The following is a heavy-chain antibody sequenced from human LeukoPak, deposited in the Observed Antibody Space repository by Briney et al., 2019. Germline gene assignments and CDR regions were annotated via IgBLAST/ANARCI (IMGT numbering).Heavy chain of an antibody. D-gene: IGHD3-16*01. CDR3: AGGHRVGDGYNWFDP. J-gene: IGHJ5*02. CDR2: IYHSGST. Sequence: SETLSLTCTVSGYSLSTGYYWGWIRQPPGKGLEYIGTIYHSGSTYYNPSLKSRVTISVDTSKNQFSLKVSSVTATDTAAYYCAGGHRVGDGYNWFDPWGQGTLVTVSS. V-gene: IGHV4-38-2*02. CDR1: GYSLSTGYY.